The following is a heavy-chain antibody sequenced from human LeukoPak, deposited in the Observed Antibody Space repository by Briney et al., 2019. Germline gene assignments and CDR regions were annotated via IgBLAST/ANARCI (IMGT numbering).Heavy chain of an antibody. J-gene: IGHJ4*02. Sequence: SETLSLTCAVYGGSFSGYYWSWIRQPPGKGLEWIGEINHSGSTNYNPSLKSRGTISVDTSKNQFSLKLSSVTAADTAVYYCARLRGLLWFGELLGFDYWGQGTLVTVSS. CDR2: INHSGST. CDR3: ARLRGLLWFGELLGFDY. CDR1: GGSFSGYY. V-gene: IGHV4-34*01. D-gene: IGHD3-10*01.